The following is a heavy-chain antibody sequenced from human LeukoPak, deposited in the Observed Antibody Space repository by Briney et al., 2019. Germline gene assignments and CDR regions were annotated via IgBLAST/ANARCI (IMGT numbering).Heavy chain of an antibody. V-gene: IGHV1-2*02. CDR2: INPNSGGT. CDR1: GYTFTGYY. J-gene: IGHJ3*02. D-gene: IGHD4-23*01. Sequence: GASVKVSCKASGYTFTGYYMQWVRQAPGQGLEWMGGINPNSGGTNYAQKFQGRVTMTRDTSISTAYMELSRLRSDDTAVYYCARAGTTVVTSPGAFDIWGQGTMVTVSS. CDR3: ARAGTTVVTSPGAFDI.